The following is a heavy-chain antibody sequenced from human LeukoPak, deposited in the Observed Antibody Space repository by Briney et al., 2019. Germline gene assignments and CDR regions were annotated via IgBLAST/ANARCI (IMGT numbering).Heavy chain of an antibody. D-gene: IGHD3-22*01. Sequence: KTGGSPRLSCAASGFTFSDYYMSWIRQAPGKGLEWVSYISSSGSTIYYADSVKGRFTISRDNAKNSLYLQMNSLRAEDTAVYYCARDLGHDYYDSSVNPSGYWGQGTLVTVSS. V-gene: IGHV3-11*04. CDR1: GFTFSDYY. CDR3: ARDLGHDYYDSSVNPSGY. J-gene: IGHJ4*02. CDR2: ISSSGSTI.